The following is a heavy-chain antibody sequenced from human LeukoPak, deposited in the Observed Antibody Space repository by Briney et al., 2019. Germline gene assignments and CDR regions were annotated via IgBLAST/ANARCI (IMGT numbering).Heavy chain of an antibody. V-gene: IGHV4-34*01. J-gene: IGHJ4*02. CDR3: ARGRAKYDSSGYYFY. D-gene: IGHD3-22*01. CDR1: GGSFSGYY. CDR2: INHSGST. Sequence: SETLSLTCAVYGGSFSGYYWSWIRQPPGRGLEWIGEINHSGSTNYNPSLKSRVTISVDTSKNQFSLKLSSVTAADTAVYYCARGRAKYDSSGYYFYWGQGTLVTVSS.